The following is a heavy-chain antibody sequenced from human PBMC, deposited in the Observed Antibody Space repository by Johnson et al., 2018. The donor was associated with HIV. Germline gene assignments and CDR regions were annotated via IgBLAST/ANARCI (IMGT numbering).Heavy chain of an antibody. J-gene: IGHJ3*02. CDR3: ARVSRIAGAFDI. CDR1: GFTFSSYW. V-gene: IGHV3-30-3*01. D-gene: IGHD6-13*01. Sequence: QVQLVESGGGLVQPGGSLRLSCAASGFTFSSYWMSWVRQAPGKGLEWVALISYDGSNKYYADSVKGRFTISRDNSKNTLYLQMNSLRAEDTAVYYCARVSRIAGAFDIWGQGTMVTVSS. CDR2: ISYDGSNK.